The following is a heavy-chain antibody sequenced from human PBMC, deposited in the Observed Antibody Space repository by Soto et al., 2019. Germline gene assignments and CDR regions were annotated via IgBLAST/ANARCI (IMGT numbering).Heavy chain of an antibody. CDR3: AKTDSETHSSSWDVIPY. J-gene: IGHJ4*02. CDR2: ISGSGGST. Sequence: GGSLRLSCAASGFTFSSYAMSWVRQAPGKGLEWVSAISGSGGSTYYADSVKGRFTISRDNSKNTLYLQMNSLRAEDTAVYYCAKTDSETHSSSWDVIPYWGQGTLVTVSS. D-gene: IGHD6-13*01. V-gene: IGHV3-23*01. CDR1: GFTFSSYA.